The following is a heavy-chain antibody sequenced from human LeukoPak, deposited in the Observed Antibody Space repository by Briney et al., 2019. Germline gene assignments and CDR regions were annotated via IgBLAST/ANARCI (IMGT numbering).Heavy chain of an antibody. CDR2: IYASGST. J-gene: IGHJ3*02. V-gene: IGHV4-61*02. D-gene: IGHD5-12*01. Sequence: PSETLSLTCTVSGGSISSGSYYWSWIRQPAGKGLEWIGRIYASGSTNYNPSLKSRVTISVDTSKNQFSLKLSSVTAADTAVYYCARGLRSFGCGVLLDAFDIWGQGTMVTVSS. CDR3: ARGLRSFGCGVLLDAFDI. CDR1: GGSISSGSYY.